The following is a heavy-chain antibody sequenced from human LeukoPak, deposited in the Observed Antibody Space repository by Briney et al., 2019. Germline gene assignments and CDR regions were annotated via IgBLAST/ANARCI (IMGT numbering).Heavy chain of an antibody. CDR2: ITGSGGST. D-gene: IGHD6-13*01. J-gene: IGHJ3*02. CDR1: GFTFSIHG. CDR3: ARDTGSSWYGAFDI. Sequence: GGSLRLSCAASGFTFSIHGMNWVRQGPGKGLEWVSGITGSGGSTYYADSVKGRFTISRDNAKNSLYLQMNSLRAEDTAVYYCARDTGSSWYGAFDIWGQGTMVTVSS. V-gene: IGHV3-23*01.